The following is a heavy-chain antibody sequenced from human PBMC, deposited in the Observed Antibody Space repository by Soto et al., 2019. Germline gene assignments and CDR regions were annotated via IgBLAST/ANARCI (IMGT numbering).Heavy chain of an antibody. V-gene: IGHV1-3*01. CDR2: INAGNGNT. J-gene: IGHJ6*02. CDR1: GYTFNSYA. CDR3: ARGLAGYYYYGMDV. D-gene: IGHD6-19*01. Sequence: ASVKVSCKASGYTFNSYAMHWVRQAPGQRLEWMGWINAGNGNTKYSQKFQGRVTITRDTSASTAYMELSSLRSEDTAVYYCARGLAGYYYYGMDVWGQGTTVTVSS.